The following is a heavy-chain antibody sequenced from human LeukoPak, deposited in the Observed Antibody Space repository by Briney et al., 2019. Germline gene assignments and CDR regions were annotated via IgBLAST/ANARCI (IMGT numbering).Heavy chain of an antibody. CDR2: IYSGGST. CDR1: GSTVSSNY. J-gene: IGHJ4*02. CDR3: ARGLVVNWNEGYFDY. D-gene: IGHD1-1*01. V-gene: IGHV3-66*01. Sequence: GGSLRLSCAASGSTVSSNYMSWVRQAPGKGLEWVSVIYSGGSTYYADSVKGRFTISRDNSKNTLYLQMNSLRAEDTAVYYCARGLVVNWNEGYFDYWGQGTLVTVSS.